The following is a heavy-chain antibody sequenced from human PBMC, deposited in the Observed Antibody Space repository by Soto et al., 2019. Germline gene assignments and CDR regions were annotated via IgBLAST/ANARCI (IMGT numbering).Heavy chain of an antibody. CDR2: IYYSGST. CDR3: ARFTHNWFDP. J-gene: IGHJ5*02. CDR1: GGSISSYY. V-gene: IGHV4-59*01. Sequence: PSETLSLTCTVSGGSISSYYWSWIRQPPGKGLEWIGYIYYSGSTNYNPSLKSRVTISVDTSKNQFSLKLSSVTAADTAVYYCARFTHNWFDPWGQGTLVTVSS.